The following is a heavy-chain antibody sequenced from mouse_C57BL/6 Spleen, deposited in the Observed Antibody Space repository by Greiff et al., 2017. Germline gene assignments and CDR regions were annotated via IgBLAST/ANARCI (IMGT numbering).Heavy chain of an antibody. CDR1: GYTFTRYN. D-gene: IGHD2-1*01. Sequence: QVQLQQSGAELVRPGASVKMSCKASGYTFTRYNMHWVKQTPRQGLEWIGAIYPGNGDTSYNQKFKGKATLTVDKPSSTAYMQLSSLTSEESAVYLCARRSNCNSYFDYWGQGTTLSVSS. CDR2: IYPGNGDT. CDR3: ARRSNCNSYFDY. J-gene: IGHJ2*01. V-gene: IGHV1-12*01.